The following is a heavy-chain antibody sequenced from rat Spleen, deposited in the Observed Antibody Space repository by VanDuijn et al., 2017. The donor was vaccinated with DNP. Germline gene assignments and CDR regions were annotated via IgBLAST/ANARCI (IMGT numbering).Heavy chain of an antibody. CDR1: GYSITSNY. J-gene: IGHJ2*01. D-gene: IGHD1-2*01. CDR2: ISYSGGT. V-gene: IGHV3-1*01. Sequence: EVQLQESGPGLVKPSQSLSLTCSVTGYSITSNYWGWIRKFPGNKMEWMGYISYSGGTSYNPSLKSRISITRDTSKNQFFLHLNSVTTDDTATYYCARTVYYYGTYIPFDYWGRGVMVTVSS. CDR3: ARTVYYYGTYIPFDY.